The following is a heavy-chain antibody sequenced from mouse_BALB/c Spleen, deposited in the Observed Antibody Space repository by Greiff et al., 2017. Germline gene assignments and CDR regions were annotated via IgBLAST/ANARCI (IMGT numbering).Heavy chain of an antibody. CDR3: ARGVGYGLDY. V-gene: IGHV3-2*02. CDR1: GYSITSDYA. CDR2: ISYSGST. Sequence: EVQLQQSGPGLVKPSQSLSLTCTVTGYSITSDYAWNWIRQFPGNKLEWMGYISYSGSTSYNPSLKSRISITRDTSKNQFFLQLNSVTTEDTATYYCARGVGYGLDYWGQGTTLTVSS. J-gene: IGHJ2*01. D-gene: IGHD1-1*02.